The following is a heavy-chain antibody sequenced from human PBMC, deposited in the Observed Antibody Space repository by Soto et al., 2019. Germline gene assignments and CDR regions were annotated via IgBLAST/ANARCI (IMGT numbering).Heavy chain of an antibody. V-gene: IGHV3-7*01. CDR2: IKQDGSET. CDR1: GFTFTNFR. Sequence: EVHLVESGGGLVRPGESLRLSCAASGFTFTNFRMSWLRQAPGKGLEWVANIKQDGSETRYVVSVKGRFTISRDNAKNSLFLQMNSLRAEDTAIYYCARSYGTGFLSGYWGQGTLVTVST. CDR3: ARSYGTGFLSGY. J-gene: IGHJ4*02. D-gene: IGHD3-10*01.